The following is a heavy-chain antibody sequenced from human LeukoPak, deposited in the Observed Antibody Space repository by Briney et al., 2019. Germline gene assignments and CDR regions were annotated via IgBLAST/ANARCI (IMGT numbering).Heavy chain of an antibody. CDR3: ARGSGISSSWAIWFDP. Sequence: SETLSLTCAVYGGSFSGYYWSWIRQPPGKGLEWIGEINHSGSTNYNPSLKSRVTISVDTSKNQFSLKLSPVTAADTAVYYCARGSGISSSWAIWFDPWGQGTLVTVSS. V-gene: IGHV4-34*01. J-gene: IGHJ5*02. CDR2: INHSGST. D-gene: IGHD6-13*01. CDR1: GGSFSGYY.